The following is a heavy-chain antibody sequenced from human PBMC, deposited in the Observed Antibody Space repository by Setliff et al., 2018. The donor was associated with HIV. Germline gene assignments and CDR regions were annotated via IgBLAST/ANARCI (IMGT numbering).Heavy chain of an antibody. CDR3: ARHRQGLTGSTPGYYMDV. CDR2: ISYSGST. V-gene: IGHV4-39*01. CDR1: GGSFSNSYYF. D-gene: IGHD1-7*01. J-gene: IGHJ6*03. Sequence: PSETLSLTCNVSGGSFSNSYYFWGWIHQPPGKGLEWIGSISYSGSTYYNPSLKSRVTMSVDTSKNQFSLKLSSVTAADTAVYYCARHRQGLTGSTPGYYMDVWGKGTTVTVS.